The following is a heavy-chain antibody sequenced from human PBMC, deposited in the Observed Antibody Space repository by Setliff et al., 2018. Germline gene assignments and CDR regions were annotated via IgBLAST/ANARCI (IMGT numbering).Heavy chain of an antibody. Sequence: PGGSLRLSCAASGFTFSSYAMHWVRQAPGKGLEWVAVISYDGVNKHYRDSVKGRFTISRGNSKNTLYLQMNSLRPDDTAVYYCAKDIYGSGSYAVGGYFDYWGQGTQVTVSS. J-gene: IGHJ4*02. V-gene: IGHV3-30*04. CDR3: AKDIYGSGSYAVGGYFDY. D-gene: IGHD3-10*01. CDR1: GFTFSSYA. CDR2: ISYDGVNK.